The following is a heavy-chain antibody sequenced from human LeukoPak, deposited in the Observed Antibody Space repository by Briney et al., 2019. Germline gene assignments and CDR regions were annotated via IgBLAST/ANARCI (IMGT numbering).Heavy chain of an antibody. V-gene: IGHV4-38-2*02. Sequence: SETLSLTCTVSGYSISSGYYWGWIRQPPGKGLEWIGSIYHSGSTYYNPSLKSRVTISVGTSKNQFSLKLSSVTAADTAVYYCARQNFEYSSSSRDYWGQGTLVTVSS. J-gene: IGHJ4*02. CDR3: ARQNFEYSSSSRDY. D-gene: IGHD6-6*01. CDR1: GYSISSGYY. CDR2: IYHSGST.